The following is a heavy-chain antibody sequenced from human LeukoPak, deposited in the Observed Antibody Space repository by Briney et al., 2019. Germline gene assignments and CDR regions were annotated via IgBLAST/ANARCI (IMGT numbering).Heavy chain of an antibody. J-gene: IGHJ6*02. CDR3: ATRALPGCYYGMDV. V-gene: IGHV3-53*01. CDR1: GFTVSRNY. D-gene: IGHD2-15*01. CDR2: ISAAGGT. Sequence: GGSLRLSCAASGFTVSRNYMSWVRQAPGRGLEWVSIISAAGGTYYVDSVKGRFTISRDNSKNTLYFQMNSLRVEDTGVYYCATRALPGCYYGMDVWGQGTTVTVSS.